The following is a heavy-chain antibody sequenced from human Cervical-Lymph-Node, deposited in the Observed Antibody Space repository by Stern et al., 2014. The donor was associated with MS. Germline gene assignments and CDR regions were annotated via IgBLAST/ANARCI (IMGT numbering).Heavy chain of an antibody. D-gene: IGHD3-9*01. CDR1: GGSTSSYY. V-gene: IGHV4-4*08. Sequence: QLQLQESGPGLVKPSETLSLTCTVSGGSTSSYYWSWIRQPPGKGLEYIGVVHARGTTTHTPSLKSRPTMSVDPSKNRFSLGWPSVTAADTDVYYCAREGSGYIPNFDYWGQGILVTVSS. CDR2: VHARGTT. CDR3: AREGSGYIPNFDY. J-gene: IGHJ4*02.